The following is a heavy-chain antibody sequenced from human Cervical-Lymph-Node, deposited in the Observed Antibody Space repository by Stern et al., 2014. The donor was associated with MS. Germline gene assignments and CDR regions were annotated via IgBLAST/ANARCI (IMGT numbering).Heavy chain of an antibody. CDR2: IRGSGTDV. CDR3: ARLSGSYDYYYFGLDI. CDR1: GFTFSSYG. V-gene: IGHV3-23*04. J-gene: IGHJ6*02. D-gene: IGHD1-26*01. Sequence: EVQLVESGGDLVQPGGSLRLSCAASGFTFSSYGLSWVRQAPGKGLEWVSVIRGSGTDVNYGDSVKGRFTISRDYSKNTLYLQMNSLRVEDTAVYYCARLSGSYDYYYFGLDIWGQGTTVIVSS.